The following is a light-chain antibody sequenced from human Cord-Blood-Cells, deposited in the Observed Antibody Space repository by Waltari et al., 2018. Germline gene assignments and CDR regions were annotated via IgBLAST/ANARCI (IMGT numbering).Light chain of an antibody. CDR1: QSVSST. CDR3: QQYNNWPPIFT. J-gene: IGKJ3*01. Sequence: ELVMTQSPATLSVSPGARATLACRASQSVSSTLAWYQQKPGQAPRLLIYGASTRATGIPARFSGSGSGTEFTLTISSLQSEDFAVYYCQQYNNWPPIFTFGPGTKVDIK. CDR2: GAS. V-gene: IGKV3-15*01.